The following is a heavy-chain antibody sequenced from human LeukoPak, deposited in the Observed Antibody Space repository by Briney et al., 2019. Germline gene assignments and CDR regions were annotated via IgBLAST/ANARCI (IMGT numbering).Heavy chain of an antibody. Sequence: ASVKVSCKASGGTFSSYAISWVRQAPGQGLEWMGGIIPIFGTANYAQKFQGRVTITTDESTSTAYMELSSLRSEDTAVYYCARAKSEYSSSTQLGYWGQGTLVTVSS. V-gene: IGHV1-69*05. CDR1: GGTFSSYA. CDR2: IIPIFGTA. J-gene: IGHJ4*02. CDR3: ARAKSEYSSSTQLGY. D-gene: IGHD6-6*01.